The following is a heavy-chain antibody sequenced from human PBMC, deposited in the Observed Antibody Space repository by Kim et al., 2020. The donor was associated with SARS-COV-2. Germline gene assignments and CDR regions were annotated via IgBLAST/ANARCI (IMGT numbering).Heavy chain of an antibody. CDR1: GFTFSSYD. D-gene: IGHD3-16*02. Sequence: GGSLRLSCAASGFTFSSYDMHWVHQATGKGLEWVSAIGTAGDTYYPGSVKGRFTISRENAKNSLYLQMNSLRAGDTAVYYCASSIGFDAFDIWGQGTMVTVSS. CDR2: IGTAGDT. V-gene: IGHV3-13*01. J-gene: IGHJ3*02. CDR3: ASSIGFDAFDI.